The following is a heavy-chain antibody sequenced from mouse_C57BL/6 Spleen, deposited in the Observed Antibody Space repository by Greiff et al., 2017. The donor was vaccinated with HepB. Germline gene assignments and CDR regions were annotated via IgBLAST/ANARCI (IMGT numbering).Heavy chain of an antibody. J-gene: IGHJ3*01. Sequence: EVKLEESGGGLVQPGGSMKLSCVASGFTFSNYWMNWVRQSPEKGLEWVAQIRLKSDNYATHYAESVKGRFTISRDDSKSSVYLQMNNLRAEDTGIYYCTTSTLAWFAYWGQGTLVTVSA. D-gene: IGHD4-1*02. CDR3: TTSTLAWFAY. CDR1: GFTFSNYW. CDR2: IRLKSDNYAT. V-gene: IGHV6-3*01.